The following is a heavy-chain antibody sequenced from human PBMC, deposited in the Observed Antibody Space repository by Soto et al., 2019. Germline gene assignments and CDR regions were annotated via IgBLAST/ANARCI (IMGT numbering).Heavy chain of an antibody. J-gene: IGHJ5*02. D-gene: IGHD2-21*02. CDR1: GGSISSYY. CDR2: IYYSGST. CDR3: ASLAYCGGDCPPENWFDP. V-gene: IGHV4-59*01. Sequence: SETLSLTCTVSGGSISSYYWSWIRQPPGKGLEWIGYIYYSGSTNYNPSLKSRVTISVDTSKNQFSLKLSSVTAADTAVYYCASLAYCGGDCPPENWFDPWGQGTLVTVSS.